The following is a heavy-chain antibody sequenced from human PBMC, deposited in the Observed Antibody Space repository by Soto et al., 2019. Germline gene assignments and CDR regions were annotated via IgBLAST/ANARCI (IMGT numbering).Heavy chain of an antibody. CDR1: GFSLRNTRMG. CDR2: IFSNDAK. Sequence: KESGPVLVKPPETLTLTCTVSGFSLRNTRMGVSWIRQSPGKALEWLAHIFSNDAKSYSPSLKSRLAISRDTSKSQVVLTMTNVAPVDTATYYCARSLYVDYVHWYVDLWGRGTLVTVSS. V-gene: IGHV2-26*01. J-gene: IGHJ2*01. CDR3: ARSLYVDYVHWYVDL. D-gene: IGHD4-17*01.